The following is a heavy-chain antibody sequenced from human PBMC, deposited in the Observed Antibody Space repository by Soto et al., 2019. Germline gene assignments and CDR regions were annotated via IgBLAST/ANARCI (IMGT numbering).Heavy chain of an antibody. J-gene: IGHJ4*02. V-gene: IGHV3-48*03. CDR1: GFIFSDFA. D-gene: IGHD1-26*01. CDR3: AREGDGNYFYFDY. Sequence: VQLAESGGGVVQPGGSLTLSCAASGFIFSDFAMHWVRQAPGNGLEWVSYISPNDDTIHYSDSVKGRFTISRDNAKNSVYLQMNNLRAEDSAVYYCAREGDGNYFYFDYWGQGTLVTVSS. CDR2: ISPNDDTI.